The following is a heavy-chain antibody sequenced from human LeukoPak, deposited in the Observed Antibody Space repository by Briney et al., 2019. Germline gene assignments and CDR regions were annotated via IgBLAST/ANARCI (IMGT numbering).Heavy chain of an antibody. CDR3: AKDLMGSGYRGWFDP. V-gene: IGHV3-23*01. D-gene: IGHD5-12*01. J-gene: IGHJ5*02. CDR1: GFTFSSYA. Sequence: PGGPLRLSCAASGFTFSSYAMSWVRQAPAKGLEWVSAISGSGGSTYYADSVKGRFTISRDNSKKTLYLQMNSLRAEDTAVYYCAKDLMGSGYRGWFDPWGQGTLVTVSS. CDR2: ISGSGGST.